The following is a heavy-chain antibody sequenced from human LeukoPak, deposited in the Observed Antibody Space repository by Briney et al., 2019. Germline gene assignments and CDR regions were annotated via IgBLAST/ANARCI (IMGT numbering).Heavy chain of an antibody. Sequence: GGSLRLSCAASGFTFSSYSMNWVRQAPGKGLEWVANIKNDGAVRNYVDSVKGRFTISRDNAKNSLYLQMNSLRAEDTAVYYCAKDSYSKGDFWGQGVLVTVSS. D-gene: IGHD6-13*01. CDR1: GFTFSSYS. CDR2: IKNDGAVR. CDR3: AKDSYSKGDF. V-gene: IGHV3-7*01. J-gene: IGHJ4*02.